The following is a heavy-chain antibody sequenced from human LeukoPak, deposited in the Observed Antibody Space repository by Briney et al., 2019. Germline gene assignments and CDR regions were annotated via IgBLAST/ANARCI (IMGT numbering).Heavy chain of an antibody. CDR1: GVSFSTYY. CDR2: IYSSGNT. V-gene: IGHV4-4*07. CDR3: ARERGILRGDAFDI. J-gene: IGHJ3*02. Sequence: SETLSLTCTASGVSFSTYYWTWLRQPAGKGLEWIGRIYSSGNTNYNPPLESRVTMSIDTSKNQFSLKLTSVTAADTAVYYCARERGILRGDAFDIWGQGTVVTVSS. D-gene: IGHD1-26*01.